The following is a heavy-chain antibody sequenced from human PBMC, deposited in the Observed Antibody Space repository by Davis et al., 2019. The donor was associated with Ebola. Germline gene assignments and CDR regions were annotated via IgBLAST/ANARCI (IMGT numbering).Heavy chain of an antibody. CDR2: ISAYNGNT. D-gene: IGHD2-2*01. V-gene: IGHV1-18*01. CDR1: GYTFTSYG. Sequence: AASVKVSCKASGYTFTSYGISWVRQAPGQGLEWMGWISAYNGNTNYAQKLQGRVTMTTDTSTSTAYMELRSLRSDDTAVYYCARGGYQLPYYYYYGMDVWGQGTTVTVSS. CDR3: ARGGYQLPYYYYYGMDV. J-gene: IGHJ6*02.